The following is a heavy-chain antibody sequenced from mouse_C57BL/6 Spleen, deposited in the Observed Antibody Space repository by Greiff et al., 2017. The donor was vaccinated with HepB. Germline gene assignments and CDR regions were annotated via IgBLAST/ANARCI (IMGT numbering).Heavy chain of an antibody. D-gene: IGHD1-1*01. CDR1: GYTFTSYW. V-gene: IGHV1-69*01. J-gene: IGHJ3*01. CDR2: IDPSDSYT. Sequence: VQLQQPGAELVMPGASVKLSCKASGYTFTSYWMHWVKQRPGQGLEWIGEIDPSDSYTNYNQKFKGKSTLTVDKSSSTAYMQLSSLTSEDAAVYYCARGDYYGSSYSFADWGQGTLVTVSA. CDR3: ARGDYYGSSYSFAD.